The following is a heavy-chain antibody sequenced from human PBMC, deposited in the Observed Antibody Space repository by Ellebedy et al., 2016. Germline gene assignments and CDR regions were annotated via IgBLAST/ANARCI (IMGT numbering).Heavy chain of an antibody. V-gene: IGHV1-18*01. CDR1: GYTFTSYG. CDR3: ARSAERRGASSGWYKFESYYGMDV. Sequence: ASVKVSCKASGYTFTSYGISWVRQAPGQGLEWMGWISAYNGNTNYAQKLQGRVTISVDTSKKQFSLKLSSVTAADTAVYYCARSAERRGASSGWYKFESYYGMDVWGQGTTVTVSS. D-gene: IGHD6-19*01. J-gene: IGHJ6*02. CDR2: ISAYNGNT.